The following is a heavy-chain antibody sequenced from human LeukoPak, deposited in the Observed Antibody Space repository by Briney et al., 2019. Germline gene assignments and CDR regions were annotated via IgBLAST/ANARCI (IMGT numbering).Heavy chain of an antibody. D-gene: IGHD3-10*01. CDR3: TTGITMVRGVIPLIDY. CDR2: IKSKTDGGTT. V-gene: IGHV3-15*01. CDR1: GFTFSNAW. Sequence: GGSPRLSCAASGFTFSNAWMSWVRQAPGKGLEWVGRIKSKTDGGTTDYAAPVKGRFTISRDDSKNTLYLQMNSLKTEDTAVYYCTTGITMVRGVIPLIDYWGQGTLVTVSS. J-gene: IGHJ4*02.